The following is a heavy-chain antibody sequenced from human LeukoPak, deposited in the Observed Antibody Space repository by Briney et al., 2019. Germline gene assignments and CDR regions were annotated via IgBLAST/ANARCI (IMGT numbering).Heavy chain of an antibody. CDR1: GYTFTGYY. V-gene: IGHV1-2*04. CDR2: INPNSGGT. CDR3: ARGTRLRFLEWSDAFDI. D-gene: IGHD3-3*01. J-gene: IGHJ3*02. Sequence: WASVKVSCKASGYTFTGYYMHWVRQAPGQGLEWMGWINPNSGGTNYAQKFQGWVTMTRDTSISTAYMELSRLRSDDTAVYYCARGTRLRFLEWSDAFDIWGQGTMLTVSS.